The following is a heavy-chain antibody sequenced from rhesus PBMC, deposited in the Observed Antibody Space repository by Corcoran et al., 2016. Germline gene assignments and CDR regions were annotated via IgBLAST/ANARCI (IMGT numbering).Heavy chain of an antibody. D-gene: IGHD3-28*01. J-gene: IGHJ5-2*02. V-gene: IGHV3-6*01. CDR1: GFTFSNHY. Sequence: EVQLVESGGGLVQPGGSLRVSCAASGFTFSNHYMYWVRPAPGKGREWGGFIRSKAYGGTAEYAASVKGRFTISRDDSKSIAYLQMSSLKTEDTAVYYCTRSYYDSGYPGGSLDVWGRGVLVTVSS. CDR3: TRSYYDSGYPGGSLDV. CDR2: IRSKAYGGTA.